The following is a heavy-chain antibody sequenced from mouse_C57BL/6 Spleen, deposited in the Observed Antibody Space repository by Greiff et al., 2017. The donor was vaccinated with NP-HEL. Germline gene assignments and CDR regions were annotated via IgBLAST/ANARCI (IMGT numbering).Heavy chain of an antibody. J-gene: IGHJ2*01. CDR3: ARRPYYYGSSYGYFDY. D-gene: IGHD1-1*01. V-gene: IGHV1-26*01. Sequence: VQLQQSGPELVKPGASVKISCKASGYTFTDYYMNWVKQSHGKSLEWIGDINPNNGGTSYNQKFKGKATLTVDKSSRAAYMELRSLTSEDSAVYYCARRPYYYGSSYGYFDYWGQGTTLTVSS. CDR2: INPNNGGT. CDR1: GYTFTDYY.